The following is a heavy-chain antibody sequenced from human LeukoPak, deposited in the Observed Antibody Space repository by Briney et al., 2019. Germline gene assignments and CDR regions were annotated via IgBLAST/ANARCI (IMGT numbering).Heavy chain of an antibody. CDR3: ARGLKTSS. Sequence: ASVKVSCKASGGTFSSYAISWVRQAPGQGLEWMGWMNPNSGNTGYAQKFQGRVTMARNTSISTAYMELSSLRSEDTAVYYCARGLKTSSWGQGTLVTVSS. V-gene: IGHV1-8*02. CDR1: GGTFSSYA. J-gene: IGHJ5*02. CDR2: MNPNSGNT.